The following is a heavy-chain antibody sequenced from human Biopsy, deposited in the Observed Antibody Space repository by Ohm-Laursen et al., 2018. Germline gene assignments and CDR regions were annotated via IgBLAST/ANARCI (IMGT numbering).Heavy chain of an antibody. CDR2: ISYSGST. D-gene: IGHD3-22*01. CDR1: GGSISGSS. CDR3: VRGVDYYDPYHYYALDV. Sequence: GTLSLTCPVSGGSISGSSWSWIRQAPGRGLEWVGYISYSGSTSNNPSLKSRITISVDTSKNQFSLKVRSVTAADTAVYYCVRGVDYYDPYHYYALDVWGQGTTVTVSS. V-gene: IGHV4-59*12. J-gene: IGHJ6*02.